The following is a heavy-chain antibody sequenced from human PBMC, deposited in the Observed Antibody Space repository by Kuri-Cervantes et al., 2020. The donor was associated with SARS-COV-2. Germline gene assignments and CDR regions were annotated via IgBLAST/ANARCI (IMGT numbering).Heavy chain of an antibody. V-gene: IGHV3-33*08. CDR3: AREEYSSSWSAVDFDY. J-gene: IGHJ4*02. D-gene: IGHD6-13*01. CDR1: GFTFSSYG. CDR2: IWYDGSNK. Sequence: GESLKISCAASGFTFSSYGMHWVRQAPGKGLEWVAVIWYDGSNKYYADSVKGRFTISRDNSKNTLYLQMNSLRAEDTAVYYCAREEYSSSWSAVDFDYWGQRTLVTVSS.